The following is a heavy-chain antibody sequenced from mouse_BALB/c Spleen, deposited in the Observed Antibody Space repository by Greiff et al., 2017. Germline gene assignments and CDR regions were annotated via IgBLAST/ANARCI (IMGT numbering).Heavy chain of an antibody. V-gene: IGHV5-6-5*01. D-gene: IGHD1-2*01. CDR1: GFTFSSYA. J-gene: IGHJ2*01. Sequence: EVKLMESGGSLVKPGGSLKLSCAASGFTFSSYAMSWVRQTPEKRLEWVASISSGGSTYYPDSVKGRFTISRDNARNILYLQMSSLRSEDTAMYYCASITTAFDYWGQGTTLTVSS. CDR3: ASITTAFDY. CDR2: ISSGGST.